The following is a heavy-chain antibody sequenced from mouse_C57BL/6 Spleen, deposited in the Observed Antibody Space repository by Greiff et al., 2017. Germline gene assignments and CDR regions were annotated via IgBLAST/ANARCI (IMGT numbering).Heavy chain of an antibody. CDR3: AREGPGAMDY. J-gene: IGHJ4*01. CDR2: IYPGDGDT. CDR1: GYAFSSSW. Sequence: QVQLKESGPELVKPGASVKISCKASGYAFSSSWMNWVKQRPGKGLEWIGRIYPGDGDTNYNGKFKGKATLTADKSSSTAYMQLSSLTSEDSAVYFCAREGPGAMDYWGQGTSVTVSS. V-gene: IGHV1-82*01.